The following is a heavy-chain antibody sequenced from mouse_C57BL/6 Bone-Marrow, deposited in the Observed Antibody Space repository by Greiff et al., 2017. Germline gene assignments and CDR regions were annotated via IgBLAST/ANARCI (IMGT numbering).Heavy chain of an antibody. CDR3: ARKIYYGNYVFYAMDY. Sequence: VKLQQPGAELVKPGASVKLSCKASGYTFTSYWMQWVKQRPGQGLEWIGEIDPSDSYTNYNQKFKGKATLTVDTSSSTAYMQLSSLTSEDSAVYYCARKIYYGNYVFYAMDYWGQGTSVTVSS. CDR2: IDPSDSYT. CDR1: GYTFTSYW. J-gene: IGHJ4*01. D-gene: IGHD2-1*01. V-gene: IGHV1-50*01.